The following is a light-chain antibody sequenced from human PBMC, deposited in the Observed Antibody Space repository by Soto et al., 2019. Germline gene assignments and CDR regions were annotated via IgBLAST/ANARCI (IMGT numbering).Light chain of an antibody. CDR2: GNS. Sequence: QSVLTQPPSVSGAPGQRVTIPCTGSSSNIGAGYDVHWYQQLPGTAPKLLIYGNSNRPSGVPDRFSGSKSGTSASLAITGLQAEDEADYYCQSSRVFGTGTKVTVL. J-gene: IGLJ1*01. CDR1: SSNIGAGYD. V-gene: IGLV1-40*01. CDR3: QSSRV.